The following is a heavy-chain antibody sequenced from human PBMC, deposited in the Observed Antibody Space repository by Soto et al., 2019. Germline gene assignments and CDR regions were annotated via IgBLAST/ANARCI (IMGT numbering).Heavy chain of an antibody. D-gene: IGHD6-6*01. Sequence: ASVKVSCKASGYTFTRYYIHWVRQAPGQGLEWMGIINPRGGSTTYAQRFQGRVTLTSDTSTSTAYMELSRLRSEDTAVYFCARDSIVARYYFDYWGQGTPVTVSS. J-gene: IGHJ4*02. V-gene: IGHV1-46*01. CDR1: GYTFTRYY. CDR3: ARDSIVARYYFDY. CDR2: INPRGGST.